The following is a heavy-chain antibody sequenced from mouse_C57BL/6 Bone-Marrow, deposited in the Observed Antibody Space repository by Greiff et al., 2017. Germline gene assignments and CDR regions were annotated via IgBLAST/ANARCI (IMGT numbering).Heavy chain of an antibody. CDR1: GFTFTDYY. J-gene: IGHJ1*03. Sequence: EVKLEESGGGLVQPGGSLSLSCAASGFTFTDYYMSWVRQPPGKALEWLGFIRNKANGYTTEYSASVKGRFTISRDNSQSILYLQMNALRAEDSATYYCARCYYGSSYWYFDVWGTETTVTVSS. CDR2: IRNKANGYTT. V-gene: IGHV7-3*01. D-gene: IGHD1-1*01. CDR3: ARCYYGSSYWYFDV.